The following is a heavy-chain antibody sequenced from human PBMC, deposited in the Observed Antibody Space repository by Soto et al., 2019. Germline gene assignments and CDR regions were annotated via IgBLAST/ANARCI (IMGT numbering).Heavy chain of an antibody. CDR1: GGSISSYY. CDR3: ARHVNRGAICDY. J-gene: IGHJ4*02. D-gene: IGHD3-10*01. CDR2: INYSGST. Sequence: QVQLQESGPGLVKPSETLSLTCTVSGGSISSYYWSWIRQPPGKGLEWMGYINYSGSTTYNPSLRSRVTISVGTSKNQLSLKLSSVTAADTAVYYCARHVNRGAICDYWGQGTLVTVAS. V-gene: IGHV4-59*08.